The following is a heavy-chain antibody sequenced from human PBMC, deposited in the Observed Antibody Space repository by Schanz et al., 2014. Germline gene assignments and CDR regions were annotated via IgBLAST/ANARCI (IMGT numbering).Heavy chain of an antibody. CDR2: IGDDGADK. CDR3: AKDHAGSDILTALGN. J-gene: IGHJ4*02. D-gene: IGHD3-9*01. V-gene: IGHV3-7*03. Sequence: EVQLLESGGGLVQPGGSLRLSCAASGFTFRNYGMSWVRQAPGQGLEWVANIGDDGADKYYLDSVRGRFTISRDNSKNTLYLQMNSLRAEDTAVYYCAKDHAGSDILTALGNWGQGTLVTVSS. CDR1: GFTFRNYG.